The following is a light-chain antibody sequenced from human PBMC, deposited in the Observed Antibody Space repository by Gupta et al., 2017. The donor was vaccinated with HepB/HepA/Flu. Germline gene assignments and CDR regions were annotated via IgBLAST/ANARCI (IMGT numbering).Light chain of an antibody. J-gene: IGKJ2*01. CDR2: GAS. CDR1: QSVSSSY. V-gene: IGKV3-20*01. CDR3: QQYGSAPET. Sequence: ELVLTQSPSPLSLSPGERATLSCRASQSVSSSYLAWYQQKPGQAPRLLIYGASSRATGIPDRFSGSGSGTDFTLTISRLEPEDFAVYYCQQYGSAPETFGQGTKLEIK.